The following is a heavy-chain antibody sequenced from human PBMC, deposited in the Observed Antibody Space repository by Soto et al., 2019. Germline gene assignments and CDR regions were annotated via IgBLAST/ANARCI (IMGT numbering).Heavy chain of an antibody. CDR3: ARHSGSYYYYGMDV. Sequence: QVQLVQSGAEVKKPGSSVKVSCKASGGTFSSYAISWVRQAPGQGLEWMGGIIPIFGPANYAQKLQGRVTITADESRSRAYMALSSLRSEDTAVYYCARHSGSYYYYGMDVWGQGTTVAVSS. CDR2: IIPIFGPA. CDR1: GGTFSSYA. V-gene: IGHV1-69*01. D-gene: IGHD1-26*01. J-gene: IGHJ6*02.